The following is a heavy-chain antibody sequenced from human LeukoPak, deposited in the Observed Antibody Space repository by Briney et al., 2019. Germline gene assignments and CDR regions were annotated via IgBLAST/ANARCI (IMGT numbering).Heavy chain of an antibody. CDR3: ARDPWKLAYDSSGLNY. CDR2: ISYDGSNK. J-gene: IGHJ4*02. CDR1: GFTFSNSA. Sequence: GGSLRLSCAASGFTFSNSAMSWVRQAPGKGLEWVAVISYDGSNKYYADSVKGRFTISRDNSKNTLYLQMNSLRAEDTAVYYCARDPWKLAYDSSGLNYWGQGTLVTVSS. D-gene: IGHD3-22*01. V-gene: IGHV3-30*01.